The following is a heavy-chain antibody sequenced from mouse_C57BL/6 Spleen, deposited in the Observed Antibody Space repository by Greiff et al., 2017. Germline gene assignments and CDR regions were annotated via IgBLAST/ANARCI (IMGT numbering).Heavy chain of an antibody. V-gene: IGHV1-5*01. D-gene: IGHD2-5*01. Sequence: VQLQQSGTVLARPGASVKMSCKTSGYTFTSYWMHWVKQRPGQGLEWIGAIYPRNSDTSYNQKFKGKAKLTAVTSASTAYMELSSLTNEDSAVYYCTRDSNYFYAMDYWGQGTSVTVSS. CDR1: GYTFTSYW. CDR3: TRDSNYFYAMDY. J-gene: IGHJ4*01. CDR2: IYPRNSDT.